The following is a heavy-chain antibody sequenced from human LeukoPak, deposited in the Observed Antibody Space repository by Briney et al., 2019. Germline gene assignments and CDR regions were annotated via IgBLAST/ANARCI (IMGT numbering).Heavy chain of an antibody. CDR1: GFKFSSFS. CDR3: ARAIASYGDSAY. CDR2: ITSTSSAT. V-gene: IGHV3-48*04. J-gene: IGHJ4*02. Sequence: GGSLRLSCAASGFKFSSFSMGWVRQAPGKGLEWLSYITSTSSATYYADSLQGRFTISRDNAKNSLYLQINSLRADDTAVYYCARAIASYGDSAYWGQGTLVTVSS. D-gene: IGHD5-18*01.